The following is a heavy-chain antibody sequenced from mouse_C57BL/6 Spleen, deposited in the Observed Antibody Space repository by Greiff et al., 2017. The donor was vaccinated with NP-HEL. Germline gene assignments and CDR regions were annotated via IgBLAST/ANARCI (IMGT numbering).Heavy chain of an antibody. Sequence: QVQLQQSGAELARPGASVKMSCKASGYTFTSYTMHWVKQRPGQGLEWIGYINPSSGYTKYNQKFKDKATLTADKSSSTAYMQLSSLTSEDSAVYYCARYDYYGSSLDWYFDVWGTGTTVTVSS. CDR1: GYTFTSYT. CDR2: INPSSGYT. D-gene: IGHD1-1*01. J-gene: IGHJ1*03. V-gene: IGHV1-4*01. CDR3: ARYDYYGSSLDWYFDV.